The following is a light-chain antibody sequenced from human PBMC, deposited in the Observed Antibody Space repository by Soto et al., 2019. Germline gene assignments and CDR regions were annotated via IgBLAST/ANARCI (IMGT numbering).Light chain of an antibody. CDR1: SSDVGGYNY. CDR2: DVS. J-gene: IGLJ1*01. Sequence: QSALTQPASVSGSPGQSITISCTGTSSDVGGYNYVSWYQQHPGKAPKLMIYDVSNRPSGVSNRFSGSKSGNTASLTISGLQAEDEADYYCSSYTSSSTLDYVFGTGTQLTV. V-gene: IGLV2-14*01. CDR3: SSYTSSSTLDYV.